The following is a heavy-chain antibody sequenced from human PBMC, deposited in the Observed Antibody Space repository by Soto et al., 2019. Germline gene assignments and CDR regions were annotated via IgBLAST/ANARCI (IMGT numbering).Heavy chain of an antibody. J-gene: IGHJ6*02. V-gene: IGHV1-58*01. Sequence: SVKVSCKASGFTFTSSAVQWVRQARGQRLEWIGWIVVGSGNTNYAQKFQERVTITRDMSTSTAYMELSSLRSEDTAVYYCAAEGRRHYYYYYGMDVWGQGTTVTVSS. CDR3: AAEGRRHYYYYYGMDV. CDR2: IVVGSGNT. CDR1: GFTFTSSA.